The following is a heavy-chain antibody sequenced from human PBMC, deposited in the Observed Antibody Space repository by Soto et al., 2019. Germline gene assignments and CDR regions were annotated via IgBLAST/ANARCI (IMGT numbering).Heavy chain of an antibody. J-gene: IGHJ6*03. CDR2: MNPNSGNT. D-gene: IGHD2-15*01. V-gene: IGHV1-8*01. CDR1: GYTFTSYD. CDR3: ARGRRGRVVAATRGYYYYYMDV. Sequence: QVQLVQSGAEVKKPGASVKVSCKASGYTFTSYDINWVRQATGQGLEWMGWMNPNSGNTGYAQKFQGRVTKTRNTSISTAYMELSSLRSEDTAVYYCARGRRGRVVAATRGYYYYYMDVWGKGTTVTVSS.